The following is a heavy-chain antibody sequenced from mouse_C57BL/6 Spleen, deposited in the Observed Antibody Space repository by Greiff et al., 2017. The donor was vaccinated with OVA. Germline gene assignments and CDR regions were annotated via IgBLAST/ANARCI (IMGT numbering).Heavy chain of an antibody. CDR1: GFTFSDYY. V-gene: IGHV5-16*01. J-gene: IGHJ1*03. Sequence: EVHLVESEGGLVQPGSSMKLSCTASGFTFSDYYMAWVRQVPEKGLEWVANINYDGSSTYYLDSLKSRFIISRDNAKNILYLQMSSLKSEDTATYYCARVNLNWDDWYFDVWGTGTTVTVSS. CDR3: ARVNLNWDDWYFDV. CDR2: INYDGSST. D-gene: IGHD4-1*01.